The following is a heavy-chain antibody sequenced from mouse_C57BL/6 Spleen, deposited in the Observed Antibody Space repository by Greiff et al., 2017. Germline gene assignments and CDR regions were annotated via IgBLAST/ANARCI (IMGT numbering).Heavy chain of an antibody. CDR3: ARQGLLREYYFDY. J-gene: IGHJ2*01. D-gene: IGHD1-1*01. CDR1: GFTFSSYG. CDR2: ISSGGSYT. Sequence: EVMLVESGGDLVKPGGSLKLSCAASGFTFSSYGMSWARQTPDKRLEWVATISSGGSYTYYPDSVKGRFTISRDNAKNTLYLQMSSLKSEDTAMYYCARQGLLREYYFDYWGQGTTLTVSS. V-gene: IGHV5-6*02.